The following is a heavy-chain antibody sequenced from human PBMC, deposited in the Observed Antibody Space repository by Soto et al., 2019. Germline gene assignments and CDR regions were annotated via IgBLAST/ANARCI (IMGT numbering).Heavy chain of an antibody. V-gene: IGHV3-23*01. Sequence: GGSLRLSCVASGFTFSSYAMSWVRQAPGKGLEWVSTLSASGATTYHADSVKGRFTISRDNSKNTLFLQMNSLRAEDTAVYYCDPGPLMSRSSEVFGYWGQGTLVTVSS. CDR3: DPGPLMSRSSEVFGY. CDR2: LSASGATT. CDR1: GFTFSSYA. D-gene: IGHD3-22*01. J-gene: IGHJ4*02.